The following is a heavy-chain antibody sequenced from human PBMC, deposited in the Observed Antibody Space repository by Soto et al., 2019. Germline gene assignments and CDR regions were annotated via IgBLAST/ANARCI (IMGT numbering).Heavy chain of an antibody. J-gene: IGHJ4*02. V-gene: IGHV5-51*01. CDR1: GYSFTSSW. CDR3: ARQIYDSDTGPNFQYYFDS. Sequence: GESLKISCKGSGYSFTSSWIGWVRQMPGTGLEWMGIIYPGDSDPRYSPSCRGHVTISATKSITTVFLQWSSLRASDTAMYYCARQIYDSDTGPNFQYYFDSWGQETPVTVSS. D-gene: IGHD3-22*01. CDR2: IYPGDSDP.